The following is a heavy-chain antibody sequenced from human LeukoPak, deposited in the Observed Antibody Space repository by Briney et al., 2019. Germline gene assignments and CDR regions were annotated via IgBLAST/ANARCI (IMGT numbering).Heavy chain of an antibody. D-gene: IGHD2-15*01. J-gene: IGHJ5*02. CDR3: ARAPNCSGGSCYSWFDP. CDR2: IYYSGST. Sequence: SETLSRTCTVSGGSISSYYWSWIREPPGKGLEWIGYIYYSGSTNYNPSLKSRVTISVDTSKNQFSLKLSSVTAADTAVYYCARAPNCSGGSCYSWFDPWGQGTLVTVSS. CDR1: GGSISSYY. V-gene: IGHV4-59*01.